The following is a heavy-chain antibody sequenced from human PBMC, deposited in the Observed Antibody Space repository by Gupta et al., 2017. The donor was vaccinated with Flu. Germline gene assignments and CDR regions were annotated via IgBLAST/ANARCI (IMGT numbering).Heavy chain of an antibody. Sequence: QVQLQESGPGLLKPSETLSLTCTVSGSSMSSPSYYWGWIRQPPGKGLEWIGTISYSGSTNYNPSLKSRVTISIDTSKQHFSLNLSSVTAADTAVYYCARSVAVAGTDYFVWVYWGQGTLVTVSS. CDR2: ISYSGST. J-gene: IGHJ4*02. D-gene: IGHD6-19*01. CDR3: ARSVAVAGTDYFVWVY. CDR1: GSSMSSPSYY. V-gene: IGHV4-39*02.